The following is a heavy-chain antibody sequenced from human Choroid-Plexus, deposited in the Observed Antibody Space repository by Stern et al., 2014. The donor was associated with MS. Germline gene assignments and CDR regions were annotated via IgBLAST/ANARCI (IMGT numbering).Heavy chain of an antibody. V-gene: IGHV3-30*18. CDR3: AKDRQYLTYFFDH. CDR2: EAYDGCNK. D-gene: IGHD2/OR15-2a*01. J-gene: IGHJ5*02. CDR1: GFTFGSCA. Sequence: VQLVESGGGVVQPGRPLRLACVASGFTFGSCAMHWVRQAPGKGLEWMAGEAYDGCNKYYPASVKGRFTISRDNSQNTLYMQMSSLRPEDTAVYYCAKDRQYLTYFFDHWGQGSLVTVSS.